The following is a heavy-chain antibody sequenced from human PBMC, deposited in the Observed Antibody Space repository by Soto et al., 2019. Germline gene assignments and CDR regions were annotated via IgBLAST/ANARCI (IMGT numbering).Heavy chain of an antibody. D-gene: IGHD4-4*01. CDR2: VSAYNGNT. CDR1: GYTFVSYV. Sequence: QVQLVQSGAEVKKAGASVKVSCKASGYTFVSYVISWVRQAPGQGLEWMGWVSAYNGNTNYAQNLQGRVTMTTDTSTSTAYMELRSLRSADTAVYYCARGSNPVTTDWFEPWGQGTLVNVSS. CDR3: ARGSNPVTTDWFEP. J-gene: IGHJ5*02. V-gene: IGHV1-18*01.